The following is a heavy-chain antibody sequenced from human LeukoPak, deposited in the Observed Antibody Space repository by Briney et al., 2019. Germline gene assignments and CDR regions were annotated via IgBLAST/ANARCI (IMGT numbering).Heavy chain of an antibody. D-gene: IGHD3-9*01. V-gene: IGHV3-21*01. CDR1: GFTFSSYS. J-gene: IGHJ4*02. Sequence: GGSLRLSCAASGFTFSSYSMNWVRQAQGKGLEWVSSISSSSSYIYYADSVKGRFTISRDNAKNSLYLQMNSLRAEDMAVYYCASNYYDILTGYSHHFDYWGQGTLVTVSS. CDR2: ISSSSSYI. CDR3: ASNYYDILTGYSHHFDY.